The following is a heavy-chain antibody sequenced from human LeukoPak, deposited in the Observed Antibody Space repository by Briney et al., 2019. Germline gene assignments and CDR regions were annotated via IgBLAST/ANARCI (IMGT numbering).Heavy chain of an antibody. Sequence: SETLSLTCAVYGGSCDDYYCSWLRQPPGKGLEWIGEIHPSGIFYYNSSLLSRVTISIDTSKSQFSLRLTSVTAADTVFYYCARGRDRSKAGDHWGQGSLVTVSS. J-gene: IGHJ4*02. CDR2: IHPSGIF. D-gene: IGHD5-24*01. V-gene: IGHV4-34*01. CDR3: ARGRDRSKAGDH. CDR1: GGSCDDYY.